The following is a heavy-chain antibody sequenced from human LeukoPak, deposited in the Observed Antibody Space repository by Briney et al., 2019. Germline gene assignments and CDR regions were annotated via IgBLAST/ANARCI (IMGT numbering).Heavy chain of an antibody. Sequence: SETLSLTCAVSGGSISSSNWWSWVRQPPGKGLEWIGEISHSGSTNYNPSLESRVTISVDKSKNQFSLKLSSVTAADTAVYFCARVGGTTPFDYWSQGILVTVSS. CDR3: ARVGGTTPFDY. CDR2: ISHSGST. V-gene: IGHV4-4*02. CDR1: GGSISSSNW. D-gene: IGHD1-1*01. J-gene: IGHJ4*02.